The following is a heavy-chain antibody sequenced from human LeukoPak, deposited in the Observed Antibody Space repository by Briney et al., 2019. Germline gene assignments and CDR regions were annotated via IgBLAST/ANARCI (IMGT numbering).Heavy chain of an antibody. CDR2: IYHSGTT. Sequence: SETLSLTCTVSGGSISSYYWSWIRQPPGKGLEWIGYIYHSGTTAYDPSLKSRATISVDTSKNQFSLRLNSVTAADTAVYYCSGLTDDGTNWFDPWGLGTLVTVSS. CDR3: SGLTDDGTNWFDP. J-gene: IGHJ5*02. V-gene: IGHV4-59*01. CDR1: GGSISSYY. D-gene: IGHD2-21*02.